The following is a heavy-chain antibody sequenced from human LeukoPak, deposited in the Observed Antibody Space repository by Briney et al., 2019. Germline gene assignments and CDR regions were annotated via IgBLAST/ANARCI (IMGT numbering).Heavy chain of an antibody. CDR3: ARVYLTTVTTGWFDP. V-gene: IGHV4-39*01. Sequence: SETLSLTCTVSGGSIGSSSYYWGWIRQPPGKVLEWIGTIYYSGSTYYNPSLKSRVTISVDTSKNQFSLKLTSVTAADTAVYYCARVYLTTVTTGWFDPWGQGTLVTVSS. D-gene: IGHD4-17*01. CDR1: GGSIGSSSYY. J-gene: IGHJ5*02. CDR2: IYYSGST.